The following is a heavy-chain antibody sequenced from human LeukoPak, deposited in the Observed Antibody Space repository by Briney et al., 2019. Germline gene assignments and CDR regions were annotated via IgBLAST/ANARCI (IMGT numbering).Heavy chain of an antibody. D-gene: IGHD3-10*01. V-gene: IGHV1-2*02. CDR3: ARVPLGGFGELFPD. CDR1: GYTFTGYY. Sequence: ASVKVSCKASGYTFTGYYMHRVRQAPGQGLEWMGWINPNSGGTNYAQKFQGRVTMTRDTSISTAYMELSRLRSDDTAVYYCARVPLGGFGELFPDWGQGTLVTVSS. J-gene: IGHJ4*02. CDR2: INPNSGGT.